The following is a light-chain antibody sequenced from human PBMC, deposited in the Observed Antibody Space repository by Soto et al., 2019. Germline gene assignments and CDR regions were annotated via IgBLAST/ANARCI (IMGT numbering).Light chain of an antibody. CDR3: QKYDKAPLT. Sequence: DIQMTQAPSSLSASVGDRVTITCRARQDISTYLAWYQQKPGKVPKLLISAAYTLQSGVPPRFSGSGSGTDFTLTISTPQSEDVATYYCQKYDKAPLTFGGGTKVEIK. CDR1: QDISTY. CDR2: AAY. V-gene: IGKV1-27*01. J-gene: IGKJ4*01.